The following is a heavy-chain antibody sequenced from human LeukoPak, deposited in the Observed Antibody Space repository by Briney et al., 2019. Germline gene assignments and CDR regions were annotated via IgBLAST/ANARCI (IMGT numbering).Heavy chain of an antibody. V-gene: IGHV4-61*01. CDR1: GGSVSSDSYF. D-gene: IGHD7-27*01. J-gene: IGHJ4*02. CDR3: ARDPGARRGYYFDY. Sequence: SETLSLTCTASGGSVSSDSYFWSWIRQPPGRGLEWIVYIYYSGSTNYNPSLKSRVTISVDTSKNQFSLKLSSVTAADTAVYYCARDPGARRGYYFDYWGQGTLVTVSS. CDR2: IYYSGST.